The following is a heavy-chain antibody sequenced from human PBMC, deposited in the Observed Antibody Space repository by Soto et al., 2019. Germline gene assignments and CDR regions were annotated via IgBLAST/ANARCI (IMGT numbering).Heavy chain of an antibody. V-gene: IGHV3-7*01. CDR2: INQNGGVK. CDR1: GFTFRNYW. D-gene: IGHD1-1*01. J-gene: IGHJ4*02. CDR3: ARYERSRPDVW. Sequence: VGFLRLACGASGFTFRNYWMTWVRQAPGKGVEWVANINQNGGVKFYEESVKGRLTISRDHAKNSLYLQMNSLRAEDTAAYYCARYERSRPDVWWGQGTLVTDSS.